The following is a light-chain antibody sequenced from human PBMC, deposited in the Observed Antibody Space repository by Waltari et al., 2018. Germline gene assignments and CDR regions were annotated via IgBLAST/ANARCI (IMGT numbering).Light chain of an antibody. J-gene: IGKJ1*01. V-gene: IGKV3-20*01. Sequence: IVLTQSPGTLSFSPGERATLSCRASQSVSRSLAWYQHKPGQPPKLLIYVASTRATGIPDRFTGSGSGTDVSLTSSSLEPEDFAIYCCQHYVRLPATFGQGTKVEIK. CDR2: VAS. CDR3: QHYVRLPAT. CDR1: QSVSRS.